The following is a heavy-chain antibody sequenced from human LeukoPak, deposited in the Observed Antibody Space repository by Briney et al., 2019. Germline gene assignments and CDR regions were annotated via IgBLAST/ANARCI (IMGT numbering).Heavy chain of an antibody. D-gene: IGHD3-3*01. Sequence: PSETLSLTCAVYGGSFSGYYWSWIRQPPGKGLEWIGEINHSGSTNYNPSLKSRVTISVDTSKNQFSLKLSPVTAADTAVYYCARAKYYDFWSGYYTGISFYFDYWGQGTLVTVSS. CDR3: ARAKYYDFWSGYYTGISFYFDY. V-gene: IGHV4-34*01. J-gene: IGHJ4*02. CDR1: GGSFSGYY. CDR2: INHSGST.